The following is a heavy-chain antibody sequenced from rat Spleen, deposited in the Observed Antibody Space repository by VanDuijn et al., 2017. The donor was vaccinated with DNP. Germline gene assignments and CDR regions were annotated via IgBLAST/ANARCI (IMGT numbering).Heavy chain of an antibody. CDR2: IKAKSNNYAT. D-gene: IGHD1-10*01. V-gene: IGHV6-6*01. CDR3: AGTPNYKGY. CDR1: GFTFSTAW. Sequence: EVQVLESGGGLVQPGNSLKLSCATSGFTFSTAWMYWYRPLPEKRLEWVARIKAKSNNYATDYTESVKGRFTISRDDSKSSIYLQMNNLKEEDTANYYCAGTPNYKGYWGQGVMVTVSS. J-gene: IGHJ2*01.